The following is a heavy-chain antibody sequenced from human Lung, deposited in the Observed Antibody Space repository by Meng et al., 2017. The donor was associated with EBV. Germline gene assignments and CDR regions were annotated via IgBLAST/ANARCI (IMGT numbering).Heavy chain of an antibody. CDR3: VRNGANMEDLDY. Sequence: EVQLVESGGGVVKPGGSLRCSCAASGFTFSSYSMNLVRQAPGKGLEWVSSVTHSSSSIYYALSVKGRFTISRDNAKSSLYLQMNSLRNEDTAVYYCVRNGANMEDLDYWGQGTLVTVAS. CDR2: VTHSSSSI. CDR1: GFTFSSYS. V-gene: IGHV3-21*01. D-gene: IGHD2-8*01. J-gene: IGHJ4*02.